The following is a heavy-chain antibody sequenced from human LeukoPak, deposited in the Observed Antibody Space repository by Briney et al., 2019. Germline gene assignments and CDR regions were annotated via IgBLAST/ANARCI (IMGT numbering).Heavy chain of an antibody. CDR1: GGSISSGGYS. J-gene: IGHJ1*01. Sequence: PSQTLSLTCAVSGGSISSGGYSWSWIRQPPGKGLEWIGYIYHSGSTYYNPSLKSRVTISVDRSKNQFSLKLSSVTAADTAVYYCARGIEPNGYFQHWGQGTLVTVSS. CDR2: IYHSGST. V-gene: IGHV4-30-2*01. D-gene: IGHD1-14*01. CDR3: ARGIEPNGYFQH.